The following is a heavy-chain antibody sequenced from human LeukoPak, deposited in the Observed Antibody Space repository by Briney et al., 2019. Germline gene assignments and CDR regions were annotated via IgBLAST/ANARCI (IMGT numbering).Heavy chain of an antibody. J-gene: IGHJ2*01. CDR2: MSYAGDKR. D-gene: IGHD1-26*01. Sequence: PGGSLRLSCAASGFTYSVYSMNWVRQAPGKGLQWVALMSYAGDKRYCADSVKGRFTISRDNSKNTLYLQMSSLRPEDTAVYYCARKNGAYWYLDLWGRGTLVTVSS. CDR3: ARKNGAYWYLDL. V-gene: IGHV3-30-3*01. CDR1: GFTYSVYS.